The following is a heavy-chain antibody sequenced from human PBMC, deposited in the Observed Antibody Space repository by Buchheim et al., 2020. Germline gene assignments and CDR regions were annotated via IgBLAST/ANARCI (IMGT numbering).Heavy chain of an antibody. V-gene: IGHV3-23*01. CDR1: GFTFSSYA. Sequence: EVQLLESGGGLVQPGGSLRLSCAASGFTFSSYAMSWVRQAPGKGLEWVSAISGSGGSTFYADSVKGRFTISRANSTTTLYVKMNSLRAEDTAIYYCAKEGDYYRPYSRGHFDYWGQGTL. CDR3: AKEGDYYRPYSRGHFDY. J-gene: IGHJ4*02. D-gene: IGHD3-22*01. CDR2: ISGSGGST.